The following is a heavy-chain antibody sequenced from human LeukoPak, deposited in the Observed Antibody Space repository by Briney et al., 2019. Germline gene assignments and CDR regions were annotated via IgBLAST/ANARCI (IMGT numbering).Heavy chain of an antibody. Sequence: SETLSLTCTVSGGSISSYYWSWIRQPPGKGLEWIGYIYYSGSTNYNPSLKSRVTISVDTSKNQFSLKLSSVTAADTAVYYCARDLTAEGAFDYWGQGTLVTVSS. D-gene: IGHD6-13*01. CDR3: ARDLTAEGAFDY. CDR1: GGSISSYY. J-gene: IGHJ4*02. V-gene: IGHV4-59*01. CDR2: IYYSGST.